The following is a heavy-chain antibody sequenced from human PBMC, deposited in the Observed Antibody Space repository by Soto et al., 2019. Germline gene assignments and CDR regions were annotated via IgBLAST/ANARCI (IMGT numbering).Heavy chain of an antibody. D-gene: IGHD4-4*01. V-gene: IGHV4-30-4*01. CDR1: GGSISSGDYY. J-gene: IGHJ6*02. CDR2: IYYSGST. Sequence: SETLSLTCTVSGGSISSGDYYWSWIRQPPGKGLEWIGYIYYSGSTYYNPSLKSRVTISVDTSKNQFSLKLSSVTAADTAVYYCARDGITTVTTEDYYYGMDVWGQGTTVTVSS. CDR3: ARDGITTVTTEDYYYGMDV.